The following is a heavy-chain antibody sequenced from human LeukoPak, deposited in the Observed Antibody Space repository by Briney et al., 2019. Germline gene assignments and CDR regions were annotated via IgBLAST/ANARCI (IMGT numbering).Heavy chain of an antibody. CDR3: ARDSSVCAFDV. J-gene: IGHJ3*01. CDR2: INTGSTTI. Sequence: PGGSLRLSCAASGFAFSPYTMHWFRQPPGKGLELLSYINTGSTTIYYADSVKGRFTISRDNAKNSLYLQLNSLRAEDTAVYYCARDSSVCAFDVWGQGTMVTVSS. V-gene: IGHV3-48*01. CDR1: GFAFSPYT. D-gene: IGHD6-6*01.